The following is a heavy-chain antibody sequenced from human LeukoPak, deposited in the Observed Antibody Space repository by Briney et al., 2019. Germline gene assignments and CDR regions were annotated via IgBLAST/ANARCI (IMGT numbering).Heavy chain of an antibody. D-gene: IGHD6-19*01. V-gene: IGHV3-30*18. CDR2: ISYDGSNK. CDR1: GFTFSSYG. J-gene: IGHJ4*02. CDR3: AKPVAGTAYFDY. Sequence: GGSLRLSCAASGFTFSSYGMHWVRQAPGKGLEWVAVISYDGSNKYYADSVKGRFTISRDNSKNTLYLQMNSLRAEDTAVYYCAKPVAGTAYFDYWGQGTLVTVSS.